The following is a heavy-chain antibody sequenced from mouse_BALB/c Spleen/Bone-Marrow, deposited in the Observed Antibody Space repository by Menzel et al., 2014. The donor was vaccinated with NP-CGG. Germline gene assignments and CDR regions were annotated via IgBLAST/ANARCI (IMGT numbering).Heavy chain of an antibody. CDR3: ARWLLPYYAMDY. J-gene: IGHJ4*01. V-gene: IGHV1S56*01. Sequence: QVQLQQSGPELVKPGASVRISCKASGYTLTNYYIHWVKQRPGQGLEWIGWIYPVNVHANFNEKFRGKATLTADKSSSTAYMQLSSLTSEDSAVYFCARWLLPYYAMDYWGQGTSVTVSS. CDR2: IYPVNVHA. CDR1: GYTLTNYY. D-gene: IGHD2-3*01.